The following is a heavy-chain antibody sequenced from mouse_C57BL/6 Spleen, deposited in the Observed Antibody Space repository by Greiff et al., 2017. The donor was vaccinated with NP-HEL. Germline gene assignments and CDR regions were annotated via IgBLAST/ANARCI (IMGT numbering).Heavy chain of an antibody. CDR1: GYSITSGYY. D-gene: IGHD3-3*01. Sequence: EVKLQESGPGLVKPSQSLSLTCSVTGYSITSGYYWNWIRQFPGNKLEWMGYISYDGSNNYNPSLKNRISITRDTSKNQFFLKLNSVTTEDTATYYCARGGTGPFAYWGQRTLVTVSA. J-gene: IGHJ3*01. V-gene: IGHV3-6*01. CDR3: ARGGTGPFAY. CDR2: ISYDGSN.